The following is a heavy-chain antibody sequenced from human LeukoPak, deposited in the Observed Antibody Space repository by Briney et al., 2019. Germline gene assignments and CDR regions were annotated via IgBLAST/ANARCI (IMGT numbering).Heavy chain of an antibody. V-gene: IGHV3-48*03. Sequence: GGSLRLSCAASGFTFSGYEMNWVRQAPGKGLEWVSYISSSGTTIYYADSVKGRFTISRDNAKNSLYLQMNSLRAEETAVYYCARDLRASIAARPAYWGQGTLVTVSS. D-gene: IGHD6-6*01. CDR2: ISSSGTTI. CDR3: ARDLRASIAARPAY. CDR1: GFTFSGYE. J-gene: IGHJ4*02.